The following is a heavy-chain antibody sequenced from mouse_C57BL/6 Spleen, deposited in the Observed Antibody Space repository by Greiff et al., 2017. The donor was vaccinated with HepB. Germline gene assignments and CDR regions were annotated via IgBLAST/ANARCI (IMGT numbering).Heavy chain of an antibody. V-gene: IGHV5-17*01. Sequence: EVKLVESGGGLVKPGGSLKLSCAASGFTFSDYGMHWVRQAPEKGLEWVAYISSGSSTIYYADTVKGRFPISRDNAKNTLVLQMTSLRSEDTAMYYCASSYDYSLFAYWGQGTLVTVSA. D-gene: IGHD2-4*01. CDR1: GFTFSDYG. J-gene: IGHJ3*01. CDR2: ISSGSSTI. CDR3: ASSYDYSLFAY.